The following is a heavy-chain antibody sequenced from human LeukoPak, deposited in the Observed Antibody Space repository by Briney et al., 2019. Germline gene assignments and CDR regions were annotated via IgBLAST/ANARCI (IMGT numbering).Heavy chain of an antibody. Sequence: GGSLRLSCAASGFSFSSYTMNWVRQAPGRGLEWVSSITSSSTYIYYADSVRGRFTISRDNSKNTLYLQMNSLRAEDTAVYYCAQTPYVVVPAAMLGPDYWGQGTLVTVSS. D-gene: IGHD2-2*01. CDR3: AQTPYVVVPAAMLGPDY. V-gene: IGHV3-21*04. CDR2: ITSSSTYI. CDR1: GFSFSSYT. J-gene: IGHJ4*02.